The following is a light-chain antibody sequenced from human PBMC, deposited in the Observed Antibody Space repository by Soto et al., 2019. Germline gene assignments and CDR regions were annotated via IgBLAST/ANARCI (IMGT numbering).Light chain of an antibody. CDR2: GAS. CDR1: QSIRYY. J-gene: IGKJ1*01. CDR3: QHHNSYSQT. Sequence: DIQLTQSPPTLSASVGDRVTITCRASQSIRYYLAWYQQMLGKAPKLLIYGASSLQSGVPSRFSGSGSGTEFTLTISSLQPDDFATYFCQHHNSYSQTFGQGTKVEIK. V-gene: IGKV1-5*01.